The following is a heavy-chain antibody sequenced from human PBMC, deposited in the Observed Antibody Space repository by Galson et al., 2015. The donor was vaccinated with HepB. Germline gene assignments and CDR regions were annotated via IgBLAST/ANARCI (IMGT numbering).Heavy chain of an antibody. CDR1: GYSFTSYW. V-gene: IGHV5-51*03. D-gene: IGHD5-18*01. CDR3: ARADVDTAMEFDY. J-gene: IGHJ4*02. Sequence: QSGAEVKKPGESLKISCKGSGYSFTSYWIGWVRQMPGKGLEWMGIIYPGDSDTRYSPSFQGQVTISADKSISTAYLPWSSLKASDTAMYHCARADVDTAMEFDYWGQGTLVTVSS. CDR2: IYPGDSDT.